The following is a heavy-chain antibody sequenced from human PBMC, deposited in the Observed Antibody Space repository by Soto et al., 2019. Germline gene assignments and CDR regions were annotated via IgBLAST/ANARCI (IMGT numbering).Heavy chain of an antibody. CDR3: ARAPTYYFGSGSYLDY. Sequence: EVQLVESGGGLVKPGGSLRLSLAASGLTFISYSMNGVPQVPGKGREWVSSITSRSSYIYYADSVKGRFTISRDNAKNSLFLQMNSLRAEDSAVYYCARAPTYYFGSGSYLDYWGQGTLVTVSP. D-gene: IGHD3-10*01. J-gene: IGHJ4*02. V-gene: IGHV3-21*01. CDR1: GLTFISYS. CDR2: ITSRSSYI.